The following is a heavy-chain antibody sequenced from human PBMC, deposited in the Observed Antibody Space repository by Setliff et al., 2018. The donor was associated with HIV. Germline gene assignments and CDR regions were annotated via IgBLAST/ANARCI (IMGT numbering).Heavy chain of an antibody. D-gene: IGHD2-21*01. CDR3: TRGQGDQRMGSGDKEKYRYMGV. V-gene: IGHV4-34*01. CDR2: INDRGTT. Sequence: VYGGSLRGHFWSWIRQSPGKGLEWIGEINDRGTTNYNPSFKSRVTISVDTSKRQFSLRLKSVTAADTAAYYCTRGQGDQRMGSGDKEKYRYMGVWGTATTVTVSS. CDR1: GGSLRGHF. J-gene: IGHJ6*03.